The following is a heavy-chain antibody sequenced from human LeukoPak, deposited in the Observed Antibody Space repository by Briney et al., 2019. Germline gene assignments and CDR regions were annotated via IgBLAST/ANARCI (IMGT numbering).Heavy chain of an antibody. CDR1: GYSFSSAYY. J-gene: IGHJ4*02. D-gene: IGHD4-11*01. CDR3: ARSASDIVTTMGFDY. V-gene: IGHV4-38-2*02. Sequence: SETLSLTCSVSGYSFSSAYYWGWIRQPPGKGLEWIGSINHSGSTYYSPSLESRVTISIDSSENQFSLKMSSVTAADTAVYYCARSASDIVTTMGFDYWGQGTLVTVSS. CDR2: INHSGST.